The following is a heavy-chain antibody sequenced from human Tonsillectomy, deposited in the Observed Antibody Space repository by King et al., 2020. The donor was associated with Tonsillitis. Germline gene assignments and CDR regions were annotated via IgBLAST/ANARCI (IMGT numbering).Heavy chain of an antibody. CDR1: GFIFSSYG. J-gene: IGHJ6*02. CDR3: AKAYYDFWSGYYWSGMDV. CDR2: ISYDGSNN. V-gene: IGHV3-30*18. D-gene: IGHD3-3*01. Sequence: VQLVESGGGVVQPGRSLRLSCAASGFIFSSYGMHWVRQAPGKGLEWVAVISYDGSNNYYADSVKGRFTISRDNFKNTLYLQMNSLRAEDTAVYYCAKAYYDFWSGYYWSGMDVWGQGTTVTVSS.